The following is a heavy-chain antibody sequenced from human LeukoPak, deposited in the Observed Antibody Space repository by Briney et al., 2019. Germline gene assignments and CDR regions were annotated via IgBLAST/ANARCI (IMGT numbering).Heavy chain of an antibody. J-gene: IGHJ4*02. Sequence: SETLSLTCTVSGGSISSSSYYWGWIRQPPGKGLEWIGSIYYSGSTYYNPSLKSRVTISVDTSKNQFSLKLSSVTAADTAVYYCASYYYDSIALWGQGTLVTVSS. CDR3: ASYYYDSIAL. D-gene: IGHD3-22*01. CDR1: GGSISSSSYY. CDR2: IYYSGST. V-gene: IGHV4-39*07.